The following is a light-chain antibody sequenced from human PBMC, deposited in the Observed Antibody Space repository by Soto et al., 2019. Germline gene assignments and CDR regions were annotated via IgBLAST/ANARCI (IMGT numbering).Light chain of an antibody. CDR2: AAS. J-gene: IGKJ4*01. CDR3: QQYYSYPRIT. Sequence: AIRMTQSPSSLSASTGDRVTITCRASQGISSYLAWYQQKPGKAPKLLIYAASTLQSGVPSRFSGSGSGTDFNLTISCLQSEDFATYYCQQYYSYPRITFGGGTKVEIK. CDR1: QGISSY. V-gene: IGKV1-8*01.